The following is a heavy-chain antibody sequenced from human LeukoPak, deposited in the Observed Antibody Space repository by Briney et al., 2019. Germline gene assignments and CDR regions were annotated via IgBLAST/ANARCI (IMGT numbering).Heavy chain of an antibody. V-gene: IGHV1-58*02. CDR3: ARSPAAGHFDY. Sequence: SVKVSCKASGFTFTSSAMQWVRQARGQRLEWIGWIVVGSGNTNYAQKFQERVTISRDMSTSTAYMELSSLRSEDTAVYYCARSPAAGHFDYWGQGTLVTVSS. CDR1: GFTFTSSA. CDR2: IVVGSGNT. D-gene: IGHD6-13*01. J-gene: IGHJ4*02.